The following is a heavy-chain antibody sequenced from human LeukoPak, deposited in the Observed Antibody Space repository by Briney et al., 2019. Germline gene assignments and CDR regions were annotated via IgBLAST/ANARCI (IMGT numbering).Heavy chain of an antibody. V-gene: IGHV3-30*03. CDR3: ARGYDSSGYSILY. J-gene: IGHJ4*02. CDR1: GFTFSGYG. CDR2: ISYDGTKK. Sequence: GGSLRLSCAASGFTFSGYGMHWFRQAPGQGLEWVALISYDGTKKYYADSVRGRFTISSDSSKNTLYLQMNSLRAEDTAVYDCARGYDSSGYSILYWGQGTLVTVSS. D-gene: IGHD3-22*01.